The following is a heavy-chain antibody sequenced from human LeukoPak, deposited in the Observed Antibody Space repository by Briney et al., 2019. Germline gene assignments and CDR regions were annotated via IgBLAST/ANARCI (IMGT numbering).Heavy chain of an antibody. CDR1: GYSISSGYY. D-gene: IGHD3-10*01. CDR3: ARRITMVRGVIGWFDP. CDR2: IYHSGST. J-gene: IGHJ5*02. V-gene: IGHV4-38-2*02. Sequence: SETLSLTRTVSGYSISSGYYWGWIRQPPGKGLEWIGSIYHSGSTYYNPSLKSRVTISVDTSKNQFSLKLSSVTAADTAVYYCARRITMVRGVIGWFDPWGQGTLVTVSS.